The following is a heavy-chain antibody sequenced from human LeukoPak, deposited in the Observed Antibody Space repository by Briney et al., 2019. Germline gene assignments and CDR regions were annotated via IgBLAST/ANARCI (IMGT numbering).Heavy chain of an antibody. CDR1: GVSISSSNSY. J-gene: IGHJ6*03. V-gene: IGHV4-39*07. Sequence: PSETLSLTCTVSGVSISSSNSYWGWIRQPPGKGLEWIGSIYYSGNTYYNASLKSQVSISIDTSKNQFSLKLSSVTAADTAVYYCTRGSIAYYYMDVWGKGTTVTISS. CDR3: TRGSIAYYYMDV. D-gene: IGHD3-22*01. CDR2: IYYSGNT.